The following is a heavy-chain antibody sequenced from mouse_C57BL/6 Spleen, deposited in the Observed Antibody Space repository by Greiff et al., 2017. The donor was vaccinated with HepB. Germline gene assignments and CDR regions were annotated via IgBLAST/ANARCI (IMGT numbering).Heavy chain of an antibody. CDR2: ISSGGSYT. Sequence: EVKVVESGGDLVKPGGSLKLSCAASGFTFSSYGMSWVRQTPDKRLEWVATISSGGSYTYYPDSVKGRFTISRDNAKNTLYLQMSSLKSEDTAMYYCARQLRSPYAMDYWGQGTSVTVSS. V-gene: IGHV5-6*01. J-gene: IGHJ4*01. D-gene: IGHD3-2*02. CDR1: GFTFSSYG. CDR3: ARQLRSPYAMDY.